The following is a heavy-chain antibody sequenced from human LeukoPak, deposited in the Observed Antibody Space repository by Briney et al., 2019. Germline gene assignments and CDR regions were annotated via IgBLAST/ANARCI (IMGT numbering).Heavy chain of an antibody. CDR3: ARGIRYFDWLLVTGHRYYFDY. V-gene: IGHV4-34*01. CDR2: INHSGST. J-gene: IGHJ4*02. Sequence: PSETLSLTCAVYGGSFSGYYWSWIRQPPGKGLEWIGEINHSGSTNYNPSLKSRVTISVDTSKNQFSLKLSSVTAAGTAVYYCARGIRYFDWLLVTGHRYYFDYWGQGTLVTVSS. D-gene: IGHD3-9*01. CDR1: GGSFSGYY.